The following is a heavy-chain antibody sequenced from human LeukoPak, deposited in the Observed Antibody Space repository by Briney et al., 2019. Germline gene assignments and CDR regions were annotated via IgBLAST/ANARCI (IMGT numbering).Heavy chain of an antibody. D-gene: IGHD3-22*01. CDR2: IKQDGSEK. Sequence: PGGSLRLSCAASGFTFSSYWMSWVRQAPGKGLEWVANIKQDGSEKYYVDSVKGRFTISRDNAKNSLYLQMNSLRAEDTAVYYCARDPPRYDSSGYFFWGQGTLVTVSS. CDR3: ARDPPRYDSSGYFF. J-gene: IGHJ4*02. CDR1: GFTFSSYW. V-gene: IGHV3-7*01.